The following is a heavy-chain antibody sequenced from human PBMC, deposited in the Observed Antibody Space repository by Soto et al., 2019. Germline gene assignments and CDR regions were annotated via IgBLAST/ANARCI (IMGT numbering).Heavy chain of an antibody. D-gene: IGHD2-2*02. J-gene: IGHJ6*02. CDR3: SRHVTVVVPAAIPTYYYYGMGV. V-gene: IGHV5-51*01. CDR2: IYPGDSDT. CDR1: GYSFTSYW. Sequence: GESLKISCKSSGYSFTSYWIGWVRQMPGKGLEWMGIIYPGDSDTRYSPSFQGQVTISADKSISTAYLQWSSLKASDTAMYYCSRHVTVVVPAAIPTYYYYGMGVWGQGTTVTVSS.